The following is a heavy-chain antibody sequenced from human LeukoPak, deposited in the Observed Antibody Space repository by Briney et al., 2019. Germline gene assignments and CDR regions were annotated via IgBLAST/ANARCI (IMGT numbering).Heavy chain of an antibody. CDR1: GGSISSYY. CDR2: IYYSGST. D-gene: IGHD6-13*01. Sequence: PSQTLSLTCTVSGGSISSYYWSWIRQPPGKGLEWIGYIYYSGSTNYNPSLKSRVTISVDTSKNQFSLKLSSVTAADTAVYYCASLVTGYSSSWHPNYYGMDVWGQGTTVTVSS. CDR3: ASLVTGYSSSWHPNYYGMDV. V-gene: IGHV4-59*01. J-gene: IGHJ6*02.